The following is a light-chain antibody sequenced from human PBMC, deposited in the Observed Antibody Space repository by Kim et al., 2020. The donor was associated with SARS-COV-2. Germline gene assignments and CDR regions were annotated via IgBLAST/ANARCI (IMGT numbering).Light chain of an antibody. CDR3: LKYNSAPWT. V-gene: IGKV1-27*01. CDR2: ASS. CDR1: QDITNS. Sequence: ASVGGGVTTSGRTSQDITNSVAWYQQRPGKVPKVLIYASSTLHSGIPSRFSGSGSGTEFTLTINGLETEDVATYYCLKYNSAPWTFGQGTKVDIK. J-gene: IGKJ1*01.